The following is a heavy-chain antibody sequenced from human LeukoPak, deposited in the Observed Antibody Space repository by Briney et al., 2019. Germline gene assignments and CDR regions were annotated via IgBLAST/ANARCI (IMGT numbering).Heavy chain of an antibody. J-gene: IGHJ4*02. Sequence: SETLSLTCTVSGVSISGYYWTWIRQPPGKGLEWIGFISYRGSTNYNPSLKSRVTISLDTSRNQFSLKLRSVTAADTAVYYCARASHISNSEFDYWGQGTLVTVSS. CDR2: ISYRGST. CDR3: ARASHISNSEFDY. D-gene: IGHD4-11*01. V-gene: IGHV4-59*01. CDR1: GVSISGYY.